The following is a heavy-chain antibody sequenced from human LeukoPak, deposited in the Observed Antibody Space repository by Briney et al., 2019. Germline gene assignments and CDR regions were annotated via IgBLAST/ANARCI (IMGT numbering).Heavy chain of an antibody. D-gene: IGHD2-2*01. CDR2: INPNSGGT. CDR1: GYTFTGYY. V-gene: IGHV1-2*02. Sequence: EASVKVSCKASGYTFTGYYMHWVRQDPGQGLEWMGWINPNSGGTNYAQKFQGRVTMTRDTSISTAYMELSRLRSDDTAVYYCARGYCSSTSCYPFFDYWGQGTLVTVSS. CDR3: ARGYCSSTSCYPFFDY. J-gene: IGHJ4*02.